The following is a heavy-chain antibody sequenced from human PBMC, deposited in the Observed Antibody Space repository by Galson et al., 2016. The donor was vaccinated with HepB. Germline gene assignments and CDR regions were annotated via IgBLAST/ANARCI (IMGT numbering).Heavy chain of an antibody. CDR3: ARDSVRFLEWLNNWFDP. CDR2: ISAKNGYR. CDR1: GYAFNNSG. Sequence: SGAEVKKPGASVKVSCKSFGYAFNNSGVSWVRQAPGQGIEWMGWISAKNGYRKYAQKFQGRVTMTTDTSTGTAYMELRSLRSDDTAVYYCARDSVRFLEWLNNWFDPWGQGTLVTVSS. D-gene: IGHD3-3*01. J-gene: IGHJ5*02. V-gene: IGHV1-18*01.